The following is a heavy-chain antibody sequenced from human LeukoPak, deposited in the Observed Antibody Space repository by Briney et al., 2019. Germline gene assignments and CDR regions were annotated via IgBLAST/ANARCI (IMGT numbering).Heavy chain of an antibody. D-gene: IGHD6-13*01. CDR1: GGSMSSYY. V-gene: IGHV4-59*01. J-gene: IGHJ4*02. CDR2: IYYSGST. Sequence: SETLSLTCTVSGGSMSSYYWTWIRQPPGKGLEWIGYIYYSGSTNYNPSLESRVTISVDTSKNQFSLKLSSVTAADTAVYYCARVFSSSWYYFDYWGPGTLVTVSS. CDR3: ARVFSSSWYYFDY.